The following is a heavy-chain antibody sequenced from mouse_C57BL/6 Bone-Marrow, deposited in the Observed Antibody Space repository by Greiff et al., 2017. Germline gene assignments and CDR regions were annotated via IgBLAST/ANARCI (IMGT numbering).Heavy chain of an antibody. CDR3: ERQKGYDYDCFAY. V-gene: IGHV5-2*01. CDR1: EYDFPTYD. CDR2: INRDGGST. Sequence: EVQVVESGAGLVQPGASLKLSCASSEYDFPTYDMPWVRQTPEQGLELVGAINRDGGSTYYPDTMKRRFIISRDTTNNTLYLHMSSLRSEDAALYYCERQKGYDYDCFAYWGQGTGVTVSA. J-gene: IGHJ3*01. D-gene: IGHD2-4*01.